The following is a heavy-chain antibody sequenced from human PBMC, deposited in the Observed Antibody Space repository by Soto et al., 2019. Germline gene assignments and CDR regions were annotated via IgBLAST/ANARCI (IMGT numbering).Heavy chain of an antibody. CDR1: GFTFSSYA. V-gene: IGHV3-23*01. CDR3: AKDQVGGGWYGGSFDY. Sequence: GGSLRLSCGASGFTFSSYAMSWVRQAPGKGLEWVSGISGSGGSTYYAESVKGRFTISREKSRNTVYLQMNSLRAEDTAVYYCAKDQVGGGWYGGSFDYWGQGTLVTVSS. J-gene: IGHJ4*02. D-gene: IGHD6-19*01. CDR2: ISGSGGST.